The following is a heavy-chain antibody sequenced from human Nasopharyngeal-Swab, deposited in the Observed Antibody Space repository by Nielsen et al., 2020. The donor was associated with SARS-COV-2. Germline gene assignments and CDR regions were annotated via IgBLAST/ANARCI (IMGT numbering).Heavy chain of an antibody. CDR3: ARDEAMVRGVIVFDY. J-gene: IGHJ4*02. D-gene: IGHD3-10*01. CDR2: ISSSSSYI. Sequence: VRQVPGKGLEWVSSISSSSSYIYYADSVKGRFTISRDNAKNSLYLQMNSLRAEDTAVYYCARDEAMVRGVIVFDYWGQGTLVTVSS. V-gene: IGHV3-21*01.